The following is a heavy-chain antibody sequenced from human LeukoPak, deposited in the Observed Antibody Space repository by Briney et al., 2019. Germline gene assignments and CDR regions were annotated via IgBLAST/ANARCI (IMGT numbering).Heavy chain of an antibody. V-gene: IGHV1-69*13. J-gene: IGHJ4*02. CDR1: GGTFSSYA. Sequence: SVKVSCKTSGGTFSSYAISWVRQAPGQGLEWMGGIIPIFGTANYAQKFQGRVTITADESTSTAYMELSSLRFEDTAVYYCAREVADGSGSYYQFDYWGQGTLVTVSS. CDR3: AREVADGSGSYYQFDY. CDR2: IIPIFGTA. D-gene: IGHD3-10*01.